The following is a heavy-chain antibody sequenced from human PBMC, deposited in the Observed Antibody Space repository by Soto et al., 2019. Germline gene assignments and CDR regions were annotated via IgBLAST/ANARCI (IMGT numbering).Heavy chain of an antibody. Sequence: ASVKVSCKASGYTFTSYAMHWVRQAPGQRLEWMGWINAGNGNTKYSQKFQGRVTIARDTSASTAYMELSSLRSEDTAVYYCAREGAFAYYDILTGYYFWGQGTLVTVSS. CDR2: INAGNGNT. J-gene: IGHJ4*02. CDR3: AREGAFAYYDILTGYYF. V-gene: IGHV1-3*01. CDR1: GYTFTSYA. D-gene: IGHD3-9*01.